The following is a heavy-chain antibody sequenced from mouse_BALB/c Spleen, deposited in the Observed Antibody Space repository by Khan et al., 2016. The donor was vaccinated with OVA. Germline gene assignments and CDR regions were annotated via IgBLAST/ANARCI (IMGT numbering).Heavy chain of an antibody. Sequence: VQLQESGPGLVQPSQSLSITCTVSGFSLITYGVHWVRQSPGKGLEWLGVIWSDGSTDYNAAFISRLSITKDNSKSQVFLKMNSLQADDTAIYYCTRNAYRYDFTYWGQGTLVTVSA. CDR3: TRNAYRYDFTY. V-gene: IGHV2-2*01. D-gene: IGHD2-12*01. CDR2: IWSDGST. J-gene: IGHJ3*01. CDR1: GFSLITYG.